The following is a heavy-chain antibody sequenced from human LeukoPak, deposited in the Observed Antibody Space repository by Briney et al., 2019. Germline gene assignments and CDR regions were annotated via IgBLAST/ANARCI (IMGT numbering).Heavy chain of an antibody. D-gene: IGHD3-22*01. V-gene: IGHV1-69*06. CDR3: ATSPTYYYDISGYSFDY. Sequence: SVKVSCKASGDTFSSYAISWVRQAPGQGLEWMGGIIPIFGTTNYAQKFQGRVTITADKSTSTASMELSSLRSEDTAFYYCATSPTYYYDISGYSFDYWGQGTLVTVSS. CDR2: IIPIFGTT. CDR1: GDTFSSYA. J-gene: IGHJ4*02.